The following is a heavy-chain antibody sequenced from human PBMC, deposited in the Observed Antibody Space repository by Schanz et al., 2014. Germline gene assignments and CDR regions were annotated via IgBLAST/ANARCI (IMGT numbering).Heavy chain of an antibody. Sequence: QVQLRESGPGLVKPSETLSLTCIVSNYSINSGYYWAWIRQPPGKGLEWIASIFHTGSTYYNPSLKSRVTMSVDPSKNQFPRRLISVPAADTAVYYCARVPSSNWFDPWGQGTLVTVSS. CDR3: ARVPSSNWFDP. CDR1: NYSINSGYY. J-gene: IGHJ5*02. CDR2: IFHTGST. V-gene: IGHV4-38-2*02.